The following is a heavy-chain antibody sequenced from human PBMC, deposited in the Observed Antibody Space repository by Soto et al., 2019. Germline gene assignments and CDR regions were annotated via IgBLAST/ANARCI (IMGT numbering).Heavy chain of an antibody. D-gene: IGHD3-3*01. Sequence: QITLNESGPTPVKPRQTLTLTCTFSGFSLTTSGVGVGWIRQSPGKAPEWLALIYWDDDKRYSPSLKSRLTITKDTSKKHVALTMADLDPADSATYYCAHRVLRTVFGLVTTTAIYFDFWGQGTPVAVSS. CDR3: AHRVLRTVFGLVTTTAIYFDF. V-gene: IGHV2-5*02. CDR2: IYWDDDK. CDR1: GFSLTTSGVG. J-gene: IGHJ4*02.